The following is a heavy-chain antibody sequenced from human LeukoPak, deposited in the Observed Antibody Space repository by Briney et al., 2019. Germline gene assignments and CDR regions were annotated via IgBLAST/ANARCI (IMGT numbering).Heavy chain of an antibody. V-gene: IGHV4-59*01. J-gene: IGHJ4*02. CDR3: ASNYYDCSGHYHDY. CDR1: GGSISSYY. CDR2: IYYSGST. D-gene: IGHD3-22*01. Sequence: SETLSLTCTVSGGSISSYYWSWIRQPPGKGLEWIGYIYYSGSTNYNPSLKSRVTISVDTSKNQFSLKLSSVTAADTAVYYCASNYYDCSGHYHDYWGQGTLVTVSS.